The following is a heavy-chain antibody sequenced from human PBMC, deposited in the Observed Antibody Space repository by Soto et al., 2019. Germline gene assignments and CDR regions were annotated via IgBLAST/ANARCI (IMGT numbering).Heavy chain of an antibody. D-gene: IGHD2-8*01. CDR1: IYSFSDFY. CDR3: AGGHHGLEI. Sequence: QVQLVESGGGLVKPGGSLRLSCAASIYSFSDFYMSWIRQAPGKGLEWISYISPSGDNMYSADSVNGRFTISRDNAKNPLSLQMDSLRADDTAVYYCAGGHHGLEIWCQGTLVTVSS. J-gene: IGHJ4*02. V-gene: IGHV3-11*01. CDR2: ISPSGDNM.